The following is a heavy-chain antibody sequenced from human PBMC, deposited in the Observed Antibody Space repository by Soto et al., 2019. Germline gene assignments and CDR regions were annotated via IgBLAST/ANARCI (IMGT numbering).Heavy chain of an antibody. Sequence: SETLSLTCSVSGTSVSNYYWSFIRQPAGKGLEHIGRIYTSGSTSYNPSLKSRVTMSMDTSQTQIYLNLTSVTAADTAVYYCARGGIQLSYAFDYWGQGIQVTVSS. D-gene: IGHD5-18*01. J-gene: IGHJ4*02. CDR2: IYTSGST. CDR3: ARGGIQLSYAFDY. V-gene: IGHV4-4*07. CDR1: GTSVSNYY.